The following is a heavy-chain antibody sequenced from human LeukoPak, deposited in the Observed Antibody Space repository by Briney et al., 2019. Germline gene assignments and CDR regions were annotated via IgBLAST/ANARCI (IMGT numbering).Heavy chain of an antibody. V-gene: IGHV5-51*01. CDR1: GYSFTSYW. Sequence: GESLQISCKGSGYSFTSYWIGWVRQMPGKGLEWMGIVYPGDSDTRYSPSFQGQVTISADKSISTAYLQWSSLKASDTAMYYCAGFPQHGWYYEYFQHWGQGTLVTVSS. CDR3: AGFPQHGWYYEYFQH. J-gene: IGHJ1*01. CDR2: VYPGDSDT. D-gene: IGHD6-19*01.